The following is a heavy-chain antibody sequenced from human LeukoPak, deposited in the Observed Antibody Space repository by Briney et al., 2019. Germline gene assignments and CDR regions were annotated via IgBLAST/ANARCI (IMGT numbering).Heavy chain of an antibody. D-gene: IGHD2-21*02. J-gene: IGHJ5*02. CDR1: GFTVSSNY. Sequence: GESLRLSCAASGFTVSSNYMTWVRQAPGKGLEWVSVIYSGGTTYHADSVKGRFTISRDNSKNTLYLQMNSLRAEDTAVYYCARYVVTAYNWFDPWGQGTLVTVSS. V-gene: IGHV3-66*01. CDR3: ARYVVTAYNWFDP. CDR2: IYSGGTT.